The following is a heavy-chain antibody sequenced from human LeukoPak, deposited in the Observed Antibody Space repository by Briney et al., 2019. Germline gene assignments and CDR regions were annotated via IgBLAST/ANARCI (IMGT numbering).Heavy chain of an antibody. CDR2: ISSSSSYI. CDR3: ARGDSSGYYLGAEYFQH. V-gene: IGHV3-21*01. J-gene: IGHJ1*01. Sequence: PGESLRLSCAASGFTFSSYNMNWVRQAPGKGLEWVSSISSSSSYIYYADSVKGRFTISRDNAKNSLYLQMNSLRAEDTAVYYCARGDSSGYYLGAEYFQHWGQGTLVTVSS. D-gene: IGHD3-22*01. CDR1: GFTFSSYN.